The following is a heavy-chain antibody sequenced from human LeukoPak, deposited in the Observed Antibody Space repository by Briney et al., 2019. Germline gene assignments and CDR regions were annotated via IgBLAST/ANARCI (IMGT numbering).Heavy chain of an antibody. CDR3: ARVYCSSTSCYAGDYYYYMDV. Sequence: GGSLRLSCAASGFTFDDYGMSWVRQAPGKGLEWVSGINWNGGSTDYADSVKGRFTISRDNAKNSLYLQMNSLRAEDTVLYYCARVYCSSTSCYAGDYYYYMDVWGKGTTVTVSS. CDR1: GFTFDDYG. CDR2: INWNGGST. J-gene: IGHJ6*03. D-gene: IGHD2-2*01. V-gene: IGHV3-20*04.